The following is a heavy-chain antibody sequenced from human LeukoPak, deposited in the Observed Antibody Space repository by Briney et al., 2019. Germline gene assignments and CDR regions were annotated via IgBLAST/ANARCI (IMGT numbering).Heavy chain of an antibody. CDR1: GFIFSSYW. J-gene: IGHJ4*02. V-gene: IGHV3-74*01. Sequence: GGSLRLSCAASGFIFSSYWMHWVRQAPGKGLVWVSRIHSEGSDTTYADSVKGRFTISRDNAKNTLYLQMDSLRAEDTAVYYCARGGTGFWNWGQGTLVTVSS. CDR2: IHSEGSDT. CDR3: ARGGTGFWN. D-gene: IGHD3/OR15-3a*01.